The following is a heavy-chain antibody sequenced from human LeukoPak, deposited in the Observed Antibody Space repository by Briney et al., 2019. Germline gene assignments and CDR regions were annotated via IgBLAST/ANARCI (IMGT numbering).Heavy chain of an antibody. CDR1: GGSISSGGYS. CDR3: ARDRILRLELGHAFDI. CDR2: IYHSGST. Sequence: SQTLSLTCAVSGGSISSGGYSWSWIRQPPGKGLEWIGYIYHSGSTYYNPSLKSRVTISVDRSKNQFSLKLSSVTAADTAVYYCARDRILRLELGHAFDIWGQGTMVTVSS. D-gene: IGHD3-10*01. J-gene: IGHJ3*02. V-gene: IGHV4-30-2*01.